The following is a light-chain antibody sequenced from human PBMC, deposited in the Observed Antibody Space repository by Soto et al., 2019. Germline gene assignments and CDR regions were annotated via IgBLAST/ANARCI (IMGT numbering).Light chain of an antibody. Sequence: DIQMTQSPASLSASVGDRVTITCRASQSISGYLNWYQQRPGKAPELLIYTASTLQTGVPSRFSGSGSGTEFTPTISRPQPEDFATYYCQQSFRARSFGQGTRVQLK. CDR3: QQSFRARS. CDR2: TAS. J-gene: IGKJ1*01. CDR1: QSISGY. V-gene: IGKV1-39*01.